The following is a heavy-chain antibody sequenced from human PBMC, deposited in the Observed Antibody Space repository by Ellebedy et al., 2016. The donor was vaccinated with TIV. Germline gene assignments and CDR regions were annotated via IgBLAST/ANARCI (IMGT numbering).Heavy chain of an antibody. D-gene: IGHD6-19*01. Sequence: SETLSLTXSVSDGSVSSSGPNWGWIRQPPGKGRVWLGRTYYSGSTYYNPSLKSRVTISVDTSKNQFSLRLSSVTAGESAVYYCERRGGVAGNPIFDYWGQGTLVTVSS. CDR1: DGSVSSSGPN. CDR2: TYYSGST. J-gene: IGHJ4*02. V-gene: IGHV4-39*01. CDR3: ERRGGVAGNPIFDY.